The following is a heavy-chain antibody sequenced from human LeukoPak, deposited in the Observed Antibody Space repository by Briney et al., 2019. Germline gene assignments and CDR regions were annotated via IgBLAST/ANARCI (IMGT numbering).Heavy chain of an antibody. J-gene: IGHJ4*02. CDR2: ISYNGRNE. V-gene: IGHV3-30*04. Sequence: GGSLRLSCAASGFTFSNYAMHWVRQAPGKALEWVAVISYNGRNEYYADSVKGRFTISRDNSKNTLYLQMNSLRAEDTAVYSCARDPSSSGWPWYFKNWGQGTLVTVSS. CDR1: GFTFSNYA. CDR3: ARDPSSSGWPWYFKN. D-gene: IGHD6-19*01.